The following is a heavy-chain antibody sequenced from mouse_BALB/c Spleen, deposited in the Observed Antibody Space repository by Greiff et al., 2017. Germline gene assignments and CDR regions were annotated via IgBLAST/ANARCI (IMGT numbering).Heavy chain of an antibody. J-gene: IGHJ4*01. CDR1: GYTFTDYA. CDR3: ARKGPYSMDY. CDR2: ISTYYGNT. Sequence: QVQLQQSGPELVRPGVSVKISCKGSGYTFTDYAMHWVKQSHAKSLEWLGVISTYYGNTKYNQKFKGKTTMTVDKSSSTAYMELARLTSEDSAIYYCARKGPYSMDYWGQGTSVTVSS. D-gene: IGHD1-1*01. V-gene: IGHV1-67*01.